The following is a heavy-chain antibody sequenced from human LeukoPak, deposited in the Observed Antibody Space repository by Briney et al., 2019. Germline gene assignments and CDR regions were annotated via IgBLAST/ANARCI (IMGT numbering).Heavy chain of an antibody. J-gene: IGHJ4*02. V-gene: IGHV4-59*01. CDR3: ARGRYGWLPFDF. CDR1: GVSISSNY. Sequence: PSETLSLTCTVSGVSISSNYWSWIRQPPGKGLEWIGYIYYSGSTNYNPSLKSRVTISVDTSKNQFTLKLSSVTAADTALYYCARGRYGWLPFDFWGQGTLVTVSS. CDR2: IYYSGST. D-gene: IGHD3-16*01.